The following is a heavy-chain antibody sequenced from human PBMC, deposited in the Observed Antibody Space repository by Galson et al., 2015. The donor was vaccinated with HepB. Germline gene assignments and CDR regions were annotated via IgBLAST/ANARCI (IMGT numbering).Heavy chain of an antibody. CDR1: GYTFTSYD. J-gene: IGHJ6*02. Sequence: SVTVSCKASGYTFTSYDINWVRQATGQGLEWMGWMNPNSGNTGYAQKFQGRVTMTRNTSISTAYMELSSLRSEDTAVYYCARLAGGWSLYYYYYGMDVWGQGTTVTVSS. CDR2: MNPNSGNT. CDR3: ARLAGGWSLYYYYYGMDV. D-gene: IGHD6-19*01. V-gene: IGHV1-8*01.